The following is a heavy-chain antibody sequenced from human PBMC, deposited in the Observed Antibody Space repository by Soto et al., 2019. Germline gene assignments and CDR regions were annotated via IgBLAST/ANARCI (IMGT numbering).Heavy chain of an antibody. J-gene: IGHJ5*02. CDR2: INAGNGNT. CDR3: ARDSLTMVRGVGWFDP. D-gene: IGHD3-10*01. Sequence: QVQLVQSGAEVKKPGASVKVSCKASGYTFTSYAMHWVRQAPGQRLEWMGWINAGNGNTKYSQKFQGRVTITRDTSASTAYMELSSLRSEDTAVYYCARDSLTMVRGVGWFDPWGQGTLVTVSS. CDR1: GYTFTSYA. V-gene: IGHV1-3*01.